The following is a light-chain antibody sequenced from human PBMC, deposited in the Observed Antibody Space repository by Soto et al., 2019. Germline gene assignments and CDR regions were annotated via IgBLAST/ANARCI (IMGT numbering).Light chain of an antibody. Sequence: EIVLTQSPGILSLSPGERAALSCRASQSVGSSYLAWYQQRPGQAPRLVIYGASSRATGIPDRFSGSGSGTDFTLTISRLEPEDLAVYYCQQYGSSPLITCGQGTRLEI. V-gene: IGKV3-20*01. J-gene: IGKJ5*01. CDR2: GAS. CDR3: QQYGSSPLIT. CDR1: QSVGSSY.